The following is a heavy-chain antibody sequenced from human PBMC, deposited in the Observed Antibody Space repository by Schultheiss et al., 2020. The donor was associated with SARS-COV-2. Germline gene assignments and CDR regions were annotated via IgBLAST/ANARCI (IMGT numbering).Heavy chain of an antibody. CDR1: GFTFSSYG. V-gene: IGHV3-NL1*01. CDR3: AKTLRRLRWDFDY. CDR2: IYSGGST. D-gene: IGHD5-24*01. J-gene: IGHJ4*02. Sequence: GESLKISCAASGFTFSSYGMHWVRQAPGKGLEWVSVIYSGGSTYYADSVKGRFTISRDNSKNTLYLQMNSLRAEDTAVYYCAKTLRRLRWDFDYWGQGTLVTVSS.